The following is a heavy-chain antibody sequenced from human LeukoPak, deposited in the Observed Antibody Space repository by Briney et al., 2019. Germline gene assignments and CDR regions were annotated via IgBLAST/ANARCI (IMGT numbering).Heavy chain of an antibody. CDR2: IYHTGST. V-gene: IGHV4-38-2*02. D-gene: IGHD2-2*01. CDR1: GDSISSGYY. J-gene: IGHJ4*02. Sequence: SETLSLTCTVSGDSISSGYYWAWLRQTPGKGLEWIGNIYHTGSTYYNPSLKSRVTISVDTSKNQFSLRLRSVTAADTAVYCARGRPAATPMDYWGQGMLVTVSS. CDR3: ARGRPAATPMDY.